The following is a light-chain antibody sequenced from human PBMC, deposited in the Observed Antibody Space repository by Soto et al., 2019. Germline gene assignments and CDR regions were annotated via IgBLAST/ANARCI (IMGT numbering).Light chain of an antibody. Sequence: QSLLTQPASVSGSPGQSITISCTGTSSDVGDYNYVSWYQQHPGKAPKLLIYEVIKRPSGVSSRFSGSKSGNTASLTISGLQAEDEADYYCSSYTSSITLMFGGGTKLTVL. CDR3: SSYTSSITLM. V-gene: IGLV2-14*01. CDR1: SSDVGDYNY. CDR2: EVI. J-gene: IGLJ3*02.